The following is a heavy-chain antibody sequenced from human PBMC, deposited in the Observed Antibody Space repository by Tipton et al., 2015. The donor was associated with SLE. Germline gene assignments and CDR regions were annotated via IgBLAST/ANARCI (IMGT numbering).Heavy chain of an antibody. V-gene: IGHV3-30*03. J-gene: IGHJ4*02. CDR2: ISYDGSNK. CDR1: GFTFSSYG. D-gene: IGHD7-27*01. CDR3: ARAGLGMRGFDY. Sequence: SLRLSCAASGFTFSSYGMHWVRQAPGKGLEWVAVISYDGSNKYYADSVKGRFTISRDNAKNSLYLQMNSLRAEDTAVYYCARAGLGMRGFDYWGQGTLVTVSS.